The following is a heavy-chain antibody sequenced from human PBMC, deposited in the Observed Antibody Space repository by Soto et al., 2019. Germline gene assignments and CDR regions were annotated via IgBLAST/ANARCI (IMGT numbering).Heavy chain of an antibody. V-gene: IGHV3-23*01. CDR3: AKENSGFEN. CDR1: GFTLSNYG. CDR2: ISDGGST. D-gene: IGHD5-12*01. Sequence: PGGSLRLSCAASGFTLSNYGMSWVRQAPGKGLEWVAVISDGGSTFLADSVKGRFTISRDISKNMVHLQMNGLRADDTAVYYCAKENSGFENWGQGTLVTVSS. J-gene: IGHJ4*02.